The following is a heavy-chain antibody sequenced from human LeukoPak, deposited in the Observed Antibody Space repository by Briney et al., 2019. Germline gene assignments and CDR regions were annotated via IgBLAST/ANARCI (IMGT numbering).Heavy chain of an antibody. CDR2: IYSGGST. Sequence: PGGSLRLSCAASGFTVSSNYMSWVRQAPGKGLEWVSVIYSGGSTYYADSVKGRLTISRDNSKNTLYLQMNSPRAEDTAVYYCARDYSRSPYYYYGMDVWGQGTTVTVSS. J-gene: IGHJ6*02. V-gene: IGHV3-66*01. CDR1: GFTVSSNY. CDR3: ARDYSRSPYYYYGMDV. D-gene: IGHD4-11*01.